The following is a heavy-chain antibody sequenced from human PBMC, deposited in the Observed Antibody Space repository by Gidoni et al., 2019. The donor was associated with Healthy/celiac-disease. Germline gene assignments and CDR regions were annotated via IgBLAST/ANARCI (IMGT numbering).Heavy chain of an antibody. CDR3: ARGGTATIPFDY. Sequence: QVQLQQWGAGLLKPSETLSLTCAVYGGSFSGYYWSWIRKPPGKGLELSGEINHSGSTNSNPSLKSRVTISVDTSKNQVSLKLSSGTAADTAVYYCARGGTATIPFDYWGQGTLVTVSS. V-gene: IGHV4-34*01. CDR1: GGSFSGYY. CDR2: INHSGST. J-gene: IGHJ4*02. D-gene: IGHD6-25*01.